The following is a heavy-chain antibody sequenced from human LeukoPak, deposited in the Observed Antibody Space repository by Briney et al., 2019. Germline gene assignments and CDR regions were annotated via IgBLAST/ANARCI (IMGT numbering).Heavy chain of an antibody. CDR1: GYTFTSYG. CDR3: ARENGDSWEYYFDY. CDR2: ISAYNGNT. Sequence: ASVKVSCKASGYTFTSYGISWVRQAPGQGLEWMGSISAYNGNTNYAQKLQGRVTMTTDTSTSTAYMELRSLRSDDTAVYYCARENGDSWEYYFDYWGQGTLVTVSS. D-gene: IGHD4-17*01. V-gene: IGHV1-18*01. J-gene: IGHJ4*02.